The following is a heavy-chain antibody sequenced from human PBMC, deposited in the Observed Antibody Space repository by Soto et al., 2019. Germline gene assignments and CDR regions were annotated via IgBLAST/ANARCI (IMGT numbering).Heavy chain of an antibody. J-gene: IGHJ4*02. V-gene: IGHV4-39*01. Sequence: QLQLQESGPGLVKPSETLSLTCTVSGGSISSSSYYWGWIRQPPGKGRERIGSIYYSGSTYYNPYLKSRVTISVDTSKNQFSLKLSSVTAADTAVYYCARYGSGGSHFDYWGQGTLVTVSS. CDR1: GGSISSSSYY. CDR3: ARYGSGGSHFDY. CDR2: IYYSGST. D-gene: IGHD2-15*01.